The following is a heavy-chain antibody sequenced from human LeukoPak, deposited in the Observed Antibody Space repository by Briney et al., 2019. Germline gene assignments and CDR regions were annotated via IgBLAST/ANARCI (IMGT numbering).Heavy chain of an antibody. J-gene: IGHJ4*02. CDR3: AAPDSSGYYYLY. CDR2: LYYSGST. D-gene: IGHD3-22*01. CDR1: GFTFSSYE. Sequence: PGGSLRLSCAASGFTFSSYEMNWVRQPPGKGLEWIGNLYYSGSTYYNPSLKSRVTISVDTSKNQFSLKLSSVTAADTAVYYCAAPDSSGYYYLYWGQGILVTVSS. V-gene: IGHV4-59*04.